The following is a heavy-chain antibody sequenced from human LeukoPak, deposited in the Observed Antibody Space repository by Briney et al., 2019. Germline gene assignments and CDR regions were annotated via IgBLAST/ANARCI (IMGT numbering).Heavy chain of an antibody. CDR1: GYTFTSYG. J-gene: IGHJ4*02. D-gene: IGHD2-15*01. CDR3: ARRYCSGGSCYSDLYYFDY. V-gene: IGHV1-18*01. CDR2: ISAYNGNT. Sequence: ASVKVSCKASGYTFTSYGISWVRQAPGQGLEWMGWISAYNGNTNYAQKLQGRVTMTTVTSTGTAYMELRSLRSDDTAVYYCARRYCSGGSCYSDLYYFDYWGQGTLVTVSS.